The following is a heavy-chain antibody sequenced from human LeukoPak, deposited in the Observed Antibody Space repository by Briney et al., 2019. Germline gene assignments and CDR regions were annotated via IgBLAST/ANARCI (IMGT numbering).Heavy chain of an antibody. CDR1: GYTFTRYG. CDR3: ARDRLVGGIAVAGIDY. J-gene: IGHJ4*02. CDR2: ISAYNGNT. D-gene: IGHD6-19*01. Sequence: ASVKVSCTASGYTFTRYGISWGRQAPGHGLEWMGWISAYNGNTNYAQKLQCRVTMSTDTSTSTAHMELRSLRSDDTAVYSCARDRLVGGIAVAGIDYWGQGTLVTVSS. V-gene: IGHV1-18*01.